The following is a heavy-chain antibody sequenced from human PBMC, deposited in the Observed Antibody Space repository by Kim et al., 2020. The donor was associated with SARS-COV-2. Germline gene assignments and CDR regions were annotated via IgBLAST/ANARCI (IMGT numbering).Heavy chain of an antibody. J-gene: IGHJ4*02. Sequence: GGSLRLSCAASGFMFDDYAMHWVRQAPGKGLEWLSALGGDGNTKFYANSVRGRFTISRDNIRNSLYLQMNSLRNEDTALYFCAKSLLSYSFGSFDSWGQGALVTVSS. CDR3: AKSLLSYSFGSFDS. CDR2: LGGDGNTK. D-gene: IGHD5-18*01. V-gene: IGHV3-43*02. CDR1: GFMFDDYA.